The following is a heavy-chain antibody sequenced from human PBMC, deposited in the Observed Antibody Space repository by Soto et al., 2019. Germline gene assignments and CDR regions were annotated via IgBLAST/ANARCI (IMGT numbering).Heavy chain of an antibody. CDR1: GYTFTSYA. V-gene: IGHV1-3*01. CDR3: ARGGDYYDSSGYYRDAFDI. Sequence: ASRKVSCKASGYTFTSYAMHWVRQAPGQRLEWMGWINAGNGNTKYSQKFQGRVTITRDTSASTAYMELSSLRSEDTAVYYCARGGDYYDSSGYYRDAFDIWGQGTRVTVPS. D-gene: IGHD3-22*01. CDR2: INAGNGNT. J-gene: IGHJ3*02.